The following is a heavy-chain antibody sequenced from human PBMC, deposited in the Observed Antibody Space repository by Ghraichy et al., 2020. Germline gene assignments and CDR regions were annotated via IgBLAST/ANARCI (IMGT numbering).Heavy chain of an antibody. CDR2: ISSSGSTI. CDR1: GFTFSDYY. V-gene: IGHV3-11*01. CDR3: FRADLYYYYGMDV. J-gene: IGHJ6*02. Sequence: GGSLRLSCAASGFTFSDYYMSWIRQAPGKGLEWVSYISSSGSTIYYADSVKGRFTISRDNAKNSLYLQMNSLRAEDTAVYYCFRADLYYYYGMDVWGQGTTVTVSS.